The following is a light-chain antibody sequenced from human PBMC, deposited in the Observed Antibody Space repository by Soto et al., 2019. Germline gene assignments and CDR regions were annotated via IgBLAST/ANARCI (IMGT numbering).Light chain of an antibody. CDR1: QSVSSTY. Sequence: EIVLTQSPGTLSLSPGERATLSCRASQSVSSTYLAWYQQKPGQAPRLLFFGASSRATGIPDRFSGSGSGTDFTLTISRLEPEDFAVYYCQQYARSPITFGVGTRLEI. V-gene: IGKV3-20*01. CDR2: GAS. J-gene: IGKJ5*01. CDR3: QQYARSPIT.